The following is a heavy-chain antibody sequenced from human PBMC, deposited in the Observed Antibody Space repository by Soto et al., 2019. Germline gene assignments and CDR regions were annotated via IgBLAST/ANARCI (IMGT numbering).Heavy chain of an antibody. CDR2: ISVSGGST. V-gene: IGHV3-23*01. D-gene: IGHD6-13*01. Sequence: GGSLRLSCAASGFTFTSYAMSWVRQAPGTGLEWVSAISVSGGSTYYADSVKGRFTISRDNSKNTLYLQMNSLRAEDTAVYYCAKGDSSSWYWDYWGQGTLVTVSS. J-gene: IGHJ4*02. CDR3: AKGDSSSWYWDY. CDR1: GFTFTSYA.